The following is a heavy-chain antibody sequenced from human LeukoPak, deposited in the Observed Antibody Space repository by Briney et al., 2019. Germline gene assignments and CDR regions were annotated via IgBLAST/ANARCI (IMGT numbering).Heavy chain of an antibody. V-gene: IGHV1-69*04. CDR3: ARGLLAAARKEWFDP. CDR1: GGTSSSYA. CDR2: IIPILGIA. J-gene: IGHJ5*02. Sequence: ASVKVSCKASGGTSSSYAISWVRQAPGQGLEWMGRIIPILGIANYAQKFQGRVTITADKSTSTAYMELSSLRSEDTAVYYCARGLLAAARKEWFDPWGQGTLVTVSS. D-gene: IGHD6-13*01.